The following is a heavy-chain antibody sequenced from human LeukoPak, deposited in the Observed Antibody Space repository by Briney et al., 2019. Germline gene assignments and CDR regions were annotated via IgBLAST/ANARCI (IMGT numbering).Heavy chain of an antibody. V-gene: IGHV3-74*01. J-gene: IGHJ4*01. CDR3: AREYSTSRYFDY. Sequence: GESLRLSCAASGFTFSSYWMHWVRQAPGKGLLWVSRTNSDGSKTNYADSVKGRFTISRDNANNTLYLQMDSLRAEDTAVYYCAREYSTSRYFDYWGQGTLVTVSS. CDR1: GFTFSSYW. D-gene: IGHD6-6*01. CDR2: TNSDGSKT.